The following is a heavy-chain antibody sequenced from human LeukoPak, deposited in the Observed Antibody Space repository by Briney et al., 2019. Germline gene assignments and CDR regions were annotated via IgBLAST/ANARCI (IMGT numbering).Heavy chain of an antibody. CDR2: IHPHGIF. J-gene: IGHJ5*02. D-gene: IGHD5-24*01. CDR3: ARGRDRSKAGDL. Sequence: SETLSLTCAVHGGSCDDYYCSWIRQPPGKGLKWIGEIHPHGIFYYNSSLTSRLTISIDTSKSQFSLRLTSVTAADTAFYYCARGRDRSKAGDLWGQGSLVIVSS. V-gene: IGHV4-34*01. CDR1: GGSCDDYY.